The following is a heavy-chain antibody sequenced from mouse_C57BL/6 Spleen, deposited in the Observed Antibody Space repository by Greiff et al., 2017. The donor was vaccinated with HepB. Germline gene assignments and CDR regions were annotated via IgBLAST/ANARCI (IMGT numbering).Heavy chain of an antibody. Sequence: VKLQESGAELVRPGASVTLSCKASGYTFTDYEMHWVKQTPVHGLEWIGAIDPETGGTAYNQKFKGKAILTADKSSSTAYMELRSLTSEDSAVYYCTRQGYYGSSPWFAYWGQGTLVTVSA. CDR3: TRQGYYGSSPWFAY. J-gene: IGHJ3*01. CDR1: GYTFTDYE. D-gene: IGHD1-1*01. V-gene: IGHV1-15*01. CDR2: IDPETGGT.